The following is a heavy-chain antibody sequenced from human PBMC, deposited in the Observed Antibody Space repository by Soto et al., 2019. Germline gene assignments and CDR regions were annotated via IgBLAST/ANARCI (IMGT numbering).Heavy chain of an antibody. CDR3: ATSRGNRYNWFDP. J-gene: IGHJ5*02. D-gene: IGHD1-1*01. CDR1: GAYIRGYY. Sequence: PSETLSLTCAINGAYIRGYYWSRIRQPPGKGLEWIGEINHSGSTNYNPSLKSRVTISVDRSKNQFSLKLSSATAADTAVYYCATSRGNRYNWFDPWGQGTLVTVS. CDR2: INHSGST. V-gene: IGHV4-34*01.